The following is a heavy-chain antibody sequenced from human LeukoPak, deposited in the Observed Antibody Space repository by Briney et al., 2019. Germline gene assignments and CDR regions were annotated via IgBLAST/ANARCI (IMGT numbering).Heavy chain of an antibody. CDR1: GGSISGSGYY. V-gene: IGHV4-39*01. CDR2: IYYTGST. Sequence: SETLSLTCSVSGGSISGSGYYWAWIRQPPGRGLEWIGSIYYTGSTHYNSSLKSRVTMSVDTSKNQFSLKLSSVTAADTAVYYCASPLGGFDNWGQGTLVTVSS. D-gene: IGHD3-16*01. J-gene: IGHJ4*02. CDR3: ASPLGGFDN.